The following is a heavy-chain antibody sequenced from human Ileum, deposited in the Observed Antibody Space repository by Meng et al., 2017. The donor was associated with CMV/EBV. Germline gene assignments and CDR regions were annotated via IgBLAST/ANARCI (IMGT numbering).Heavy chain of an antibody. Sequence: GESLKISCVASGFTFRNYWMHWVRQSPGKGLVWVSHILNDGSGTGYADSVRGRFTISRDNAKNTLYLPMASLRVEDKAVCYCARGGGGFDYWGQGTRVTVSS. V-gene: IGHV3-74*01. CDR1: GFTFRNYW. CDR2: ILNDGSGT. D-gene: IGHD3-16*01. CDR3: ARGGGGFDY. J-gene: IGHJ4*02.